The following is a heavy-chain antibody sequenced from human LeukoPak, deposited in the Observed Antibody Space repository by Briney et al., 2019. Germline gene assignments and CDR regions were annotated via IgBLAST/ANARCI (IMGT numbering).Heavy chain of an antibody. J-gene: IGHJ4*02. CDR1: GGSISSSSYY. CDR2: ISHSGNT. Sequence: TSETLSLTCTVSGGSISSSSYYWGWIRQPPGKGLEWIGGISHSGNTYYNPSLKSRVTISVDRSKNQFSLKLSSVTAADTAVYYCARPLYCSGGSCSDYWGQGTLVTVSS. CDR3: ARPLYCSGGSCSDY. V-gene: IGHV4-39*01. D-gene: IGHD2-15*01.